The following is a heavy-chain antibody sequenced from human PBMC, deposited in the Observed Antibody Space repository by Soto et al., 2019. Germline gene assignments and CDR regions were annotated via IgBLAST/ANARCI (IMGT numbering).Heavy chain of an antibody. CDR2: TRNKANSYTT. V-gene: IGHV3-72*01. CDR1: GFTFSDHY. D-gene: IGHD4-4*01. Sequence: GGSLRLSCAASGFTFSDHYMDWVRQAPGKGLEWVGRTRNKANSYTTEYAASVKGRFTISRDDSKNSLYLQMNSLKTEDTAVYYCARGPLYSNYAVGVALSYGMDVWGQGTTVTVSS. CDR3: ARGPLYSNYAVGVALSYGMDV. J-gene: IGHJ6*02.